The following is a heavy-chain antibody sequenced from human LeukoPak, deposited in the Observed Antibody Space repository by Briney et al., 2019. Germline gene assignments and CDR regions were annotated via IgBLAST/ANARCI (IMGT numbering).Heavy chain of an antibody. Sequence: PGGSLTLSCAASGFTFSDYAMSWVRQAPGKGLEWVSTASYYVGKQYHADSVRGRFTVSRDNSRNTVSLQMSSLRVEDTGIYYCAKAGIVADGPGFLCEYWGQGTLVTVSS. CDR1: GFTFSDYA. D-gene: IGHD2-15*01. CDR3: AKAGIVADGPGFLCEY. CDR2: ASYYVGKQ. V-gene: IGHV3-23*01. J-gene: IGHJ4*02.